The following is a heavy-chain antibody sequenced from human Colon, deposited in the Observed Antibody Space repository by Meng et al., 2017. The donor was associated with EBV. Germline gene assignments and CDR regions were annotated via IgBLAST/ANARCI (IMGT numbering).Heavy chain of an antibody. J-gene: IGHJ4*02. Sequence: EVQLVQSGAEVKKSXXTVKISCKVSGYMFTDYYIHWVQQAPGKGLQWMGLVDPEDGETMYADKFQGRVTITADTSTDTAYMELRSLRSEDTAMYYCATGHYNWKYPDYWGQGTLVNVSS. CDR3: ATGHYNWKYPDY. V-gene: IGHV1-69-2*01. D-gene: IGHD1-7*01. CDR1: GYMFTDYY. CDR2: VDPEDGET.